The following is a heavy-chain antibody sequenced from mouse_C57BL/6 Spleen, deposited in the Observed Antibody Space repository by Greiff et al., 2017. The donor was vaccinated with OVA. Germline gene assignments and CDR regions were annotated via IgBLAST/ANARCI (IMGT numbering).Heavy chain of an antibody. CDR3: ARDGGYSAWFAY. CDR2: IYWDDDK. Sequence: QVTLKESGPGILQSSQTLSLTCSFSGFSLSTSGMGVSWIRQPSGKGLEWLAHIYWDDDKRYNPSLKSRLTISKDTSRNQVFLKITSVDTADTATYDCARDGGYSAWFAYWGQGTLVTVSA. J-gene: IGHJ3*01. V-gene: IGHV8-12*01. CDR1: GFSLSTSGMG. D-gene: IGHD2-3*01.